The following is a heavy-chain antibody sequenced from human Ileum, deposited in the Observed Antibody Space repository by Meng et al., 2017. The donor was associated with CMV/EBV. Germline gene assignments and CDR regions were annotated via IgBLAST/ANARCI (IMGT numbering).Heavy chain of an antibody. J-gene: IGHJ6*02. Sequence: GESLKISCAASGFTFSSYGMHWVRQAPGKGLEWVAFIRYDGSNKYYAESVKGRFTISRDNSKNTLYLQMNSLRAEDTAVYYCAKDKSSYYYYYGMDVWGQGTTVTVSS. V-gene: IGHV3-30*02. CDR3: AKDKSSYYYYYGMDV. CDR1: GFTFSSYG. CDR2: IRYDGSNK.